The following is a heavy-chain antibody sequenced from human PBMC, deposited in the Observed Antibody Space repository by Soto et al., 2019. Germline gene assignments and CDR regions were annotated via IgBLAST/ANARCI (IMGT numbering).Heavy chain of an antibody. CDR1: GGSISSSSYY. J-gene: IGHJ5*02. D-gene: IGHD3-10*01. Sequence: SETLSLTCTVSGGSISSSSYYWGWIRQPPGKGLEWIGSIYYSGSTYYNPSLKSRVTISVDTSKNQFSLKLSSVTAADTAVYYCARHDFPWFGDYNWFDPWGQGTLVTVSS. V-gene: IGHV4-39*01. CDR2: IYYSGST. CDR3: ARHDFPWFGDYNWFDP.